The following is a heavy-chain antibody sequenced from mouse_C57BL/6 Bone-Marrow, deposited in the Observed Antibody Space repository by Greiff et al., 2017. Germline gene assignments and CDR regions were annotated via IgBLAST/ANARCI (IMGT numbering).Heavy chain of an antibody. CDR1: GYTFTSYG. CDR3: ARGDITTVVAFDY. V-gene: IGHV1-81*01. Sequence: QVQLQQSGAELARPGASVKLSCKASGYTFTSYGISWVKQRTGQGLEWIGEIYPRSGNTYYNEKFKGKATLTADKSSSTAYMQLSSLTSEDSAVYFCARGDITTVVAFDYWGQGTTLTVSS. J-gene: IGHJ2*01. D-gene: IGHD1-1*01. CDR2: IYPRSGNT.